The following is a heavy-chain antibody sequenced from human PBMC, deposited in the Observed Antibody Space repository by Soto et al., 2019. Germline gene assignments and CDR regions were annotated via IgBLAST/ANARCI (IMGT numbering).Heavy chain of an antibody. CDR3: STSARRHCHGDSSYEYWFDL. CDR2: IIPMFGTA. D-gene: IGHD2-21*01. J-gene: IGHJ5*02. V-gene: IGHV1-69*01. CDR1: GGTFSTYV. Sequence: QVQLVQSGAEVKKPGSSVNVSCKASGGTFSTYVISWARQAPGQGLEWVGGIIPMFGTANYAQKFQGRVTIIADETTNTAQMLLLTLRSEDTAVYYYSTSARRHCHGDSSYEYWFDLWGQGTLVTVSS.